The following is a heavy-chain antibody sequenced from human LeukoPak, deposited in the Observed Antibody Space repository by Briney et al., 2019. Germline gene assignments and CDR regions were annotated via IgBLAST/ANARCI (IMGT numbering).Heavy chain of an antibody. Sequence: SETLSLTCTVSGGSISSYYWSWIRQPAGKGLEWIGRTYTSGSTNYNPSLKSRVTMSVDTSKNQFSLKLSSVTAADTAVYYCAREQYYYDSSGLDYWGQGTLVTVSS. V-gene: IGHV4-4*07. D-gene: IGHD3-22*01. CDR1: GGSISSYY. CDR3: AREQYYYDSSGLDY. CDR2: TYTSGST. J-gene: IGHJ4*02.